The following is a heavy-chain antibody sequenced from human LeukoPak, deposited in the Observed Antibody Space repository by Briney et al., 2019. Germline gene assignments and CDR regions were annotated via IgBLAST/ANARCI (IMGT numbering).Heavy chain of an antibody. V-gene: IGHV4-31*03. CDR3: ARAGYSSRTFDY. CDR1: GGSISSGGYY. CDR2: IYYSGST. D-gene: IGHD6-13*01. J-gene: IGHJ4*02. Sequence: PSETLSLTCTVSGGSISSGGYYWSWIRQHPGTGLEWIGYIYYSGSTYYNPSLKSRVTISVDTSKNQFSLKLSSVTAADTAVYYCARAGYSSRTFDYWGQGTLVTVSS.